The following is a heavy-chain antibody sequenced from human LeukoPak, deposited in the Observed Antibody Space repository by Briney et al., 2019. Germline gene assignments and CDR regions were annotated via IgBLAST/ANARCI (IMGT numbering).Heavy chain of an antibody. CDR2: ISGYNGNT. Sequence: ASVKVSCTASGYTFTSYAISWVRQAPGQGLEWMGWISGYNGNTKYAQKVQGRVTMTTDTSTSTAYMELRSLRSDDTAVYYCARGYSYGSDYYYGMDVWGQGTTVTVSS. CDR1: GYTFTSYA. D-gene: IGHD5-18*01. J-gene: IGHJ6*02. V-gene: IGHV1-18*01. CDR3: ARGYSYGSDYYYGMDV.